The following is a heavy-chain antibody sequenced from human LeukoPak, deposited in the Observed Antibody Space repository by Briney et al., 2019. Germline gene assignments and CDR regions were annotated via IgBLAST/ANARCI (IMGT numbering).Heavy chain of an antibody. V-gene: IGHV1-2*02. CDR3: ARDLGESPWFGETVYYYMDV. CDR1: GYTFTSYY. D-gene: IGHD3-10*01. Sequence: GASVKVSCKASGYTFTSYYMHWVRQAPGQGLEWMGWINPNSGGTNYAQKFQGRVTMIRDTSISTAYMELSRLRSDDTAVYYCARDLGESPWFGETVYYYMDVWGKGTTVTVSS. J-gene: IGHJ6*03. CDR2: INPNSGGT.